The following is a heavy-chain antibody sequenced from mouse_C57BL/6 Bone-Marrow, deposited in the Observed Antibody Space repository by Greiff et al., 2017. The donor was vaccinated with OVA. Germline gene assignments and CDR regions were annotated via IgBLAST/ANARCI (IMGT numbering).Heavy chain of an antibody. CDR2: LSNLANSI. J-gene: IGHJ4*01. CDR1: GFTFSDYG. CDR3: ARRDGYYAMDY. Sequence: EVQGVESGGGLVQPGGSLKLSCAASGFTFSDYGMAWVRQAPRKGPEWVAFLSNLANSIYYADTVTGRFTISRENAKNTLYLEMSSLRSEDTAMYYCARRDGYYAMDYWGQGTSVTVSS. V-gene: IGHV5-15*04. D-gene: IGHD2-3*01.